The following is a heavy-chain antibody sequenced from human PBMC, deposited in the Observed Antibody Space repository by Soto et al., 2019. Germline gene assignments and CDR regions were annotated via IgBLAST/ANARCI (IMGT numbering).Heavy chain of an antibody. J-gene: IGHJ4*02. Sequence: GGSLRLSCIVSGFIVGDYAMSWFRQAPGKGLEWVGFIGKKAYGGTTEYAASVKGRFSISRDDSKNIAYLQMNSLKTEDTAVYHCARGPDCDTSTCYIWGQGTLVTVSS. V-gene: IGHV3-49*03. CDR1: GFIVGDYA. CDR3: ARGPDCDTSTCYI. D-gene: IGHD3-22*01. CDR2: IGKKAYGGTT.